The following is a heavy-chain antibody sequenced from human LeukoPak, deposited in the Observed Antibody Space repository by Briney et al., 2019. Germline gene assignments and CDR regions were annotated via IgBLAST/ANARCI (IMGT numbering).Heavy chain of an antibody. CDR2: IIPVFGTA. CDR3: ASPAGRYCSSTSCYNRFDY. D-gene: IGHD2-2*02. Sequence: ASVKVSCKASGGTFSSYAMSWVRQAPGQGLEWMGGIIPVFGTANYAQKFQGRVTITTDESTSTAYMELSSLRSEDTAVYYCASPAGRYCSSTSCYNRFDYWGQGTLVTVSS. CDR1: GGTFSSYA. V-gene: IGHV1-69*05. J-gene: IGHJ4*02.